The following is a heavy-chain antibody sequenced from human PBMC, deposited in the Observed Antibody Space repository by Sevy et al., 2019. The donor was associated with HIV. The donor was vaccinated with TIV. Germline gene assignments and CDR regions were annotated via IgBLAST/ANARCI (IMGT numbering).Heavy chain of an antibody. V-gene: IGHV4-39*01. CDR2: IYFRGTT. J-gene: IGHJ4*02. CDR1: AGSINTETHH. D-gene: IGHD3-16*02. CDR3: ASLRERGGYPLGY. Sequence: SETLSLTCTVSAGSINTETHHWAWIHQPPGKGLEWIGNIYFRGTTSYNPSLRSRVTISVETTKNQFFLNVSSVTAADTAVYYCASLRERGGYPLGYWGQGTLLTVSS.